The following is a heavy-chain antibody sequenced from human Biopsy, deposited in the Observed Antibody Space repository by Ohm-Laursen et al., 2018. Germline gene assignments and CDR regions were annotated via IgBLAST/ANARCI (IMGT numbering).Heavy chain of an antibody. CDR2: IFYRGST. D-gene: IGHD3-22*01. V-gene: IGHV4-39*01. CDR3: ARDYDTSGYYYVS. CDR1: Y. Sequence: YMSWVRLAPGRGLEWVGSIFYRGSTHYKPSLKSRVNISVDTSKNQFSLKLNSVTAADTAVYYCARDYDTSGYYYVSWGQGTLVTVSS. J-gene: IGHJ5*02.